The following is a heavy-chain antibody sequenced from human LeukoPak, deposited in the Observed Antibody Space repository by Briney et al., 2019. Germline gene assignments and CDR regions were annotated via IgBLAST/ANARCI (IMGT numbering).Heavy chain of an antibody. CDR3: ARYDNGKDYFDY. J-gene: IGHJ4*02. V-gene: IGHV3-53*01. CDR2: MDSGGGT. Sequence: GGSLRLSCAASGFSVTRNYVSWVRQAPGKGLEWVSLMDSGGGTSYADSVKGRFTISRDTSKNTLHLQMSSLRAEDTALYYCARYDNGKDYFDYWGQGALVTVSS. D-gene: IGHD1-1*01. CDR1: GFSVTRNY.